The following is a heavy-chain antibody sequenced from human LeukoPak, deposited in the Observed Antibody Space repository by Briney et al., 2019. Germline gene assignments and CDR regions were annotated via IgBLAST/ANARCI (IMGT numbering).Heavy chain of an antibody. CDR2: ISAYNGNT. CDR3: ARCTSSLWFDS. CDR1: GYTFTNYG. J-gene: IGHJ5*01. Sequence: EASVKVSCKASGYTFTNYGVTWVRQAPGQGLEWMGWISAYNGNTNYAQKLQGRVTMTTDTSTNTAYMELRSLRSDDTAMYYCARCTSSLWFDSWGQGTLATVSS. D-gene: IGHD2-2*01. V-gene: IGHV1-18*01.